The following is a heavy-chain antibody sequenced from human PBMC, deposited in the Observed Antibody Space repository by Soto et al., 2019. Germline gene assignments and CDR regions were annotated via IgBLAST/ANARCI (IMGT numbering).Heavy chain of an antibody. V-gene: IGHV3-30-3*01. CDR1: GFTLGNYA. CDR3: AKGAIGRLDY. CDR2: ISYDGSNE. Sequence: QVQLVESGGGVVQPGRSLRVSCEASGFTLGNYAMHWVRQAPGKGLEWVAFISYDGSNEDYADSVKGRLTISRDNSKTTLYLEVNSLRAEDTAVYYCAKGAIGRLDYWGQGTLVTVSS. J-gene: IGHJ4*02. D-gene: IGHD1-26*01.